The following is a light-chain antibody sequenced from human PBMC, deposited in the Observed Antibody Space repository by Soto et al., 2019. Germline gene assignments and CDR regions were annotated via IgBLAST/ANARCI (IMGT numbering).Light chain of an antibody. CDR2: GAS. CDR1: QTVTSNY. J-gene: IGKJ1*01. V-gene: IGKV3-20*01. Sequence: EMVLSQSPATLSWSPGERVTLSCRASQTVTSNYLAWYQQKPGQAPRLLINGASNRATGIPDRFSGSGSGTDFTLTISRLEPEDFAVYYCQQYSSSPKTFGQGTKVDIK. CDR3: QQYSSSPKT.